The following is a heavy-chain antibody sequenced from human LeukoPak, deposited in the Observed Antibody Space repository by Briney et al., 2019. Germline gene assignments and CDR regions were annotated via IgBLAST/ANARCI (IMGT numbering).Heavy chain of an antibody. D-gene: IGHD5-18*01. CDR2: IKQDGSEK. V-gene: IGHV3-7*03. J-gene: IGHJ4*02. Sequence: GGSLRLSCAASGFTFSSYWMSWVRQAPGKGLEWVANIKQDGSEKYYVDSVKGRFTISRDNAKNSLYLQMSSLRAEDTAVYYCARPHSGYSYGSNYWGQGTLVTVSS. CDR3: ARPHSGYSYGSNY. CDR1: GFTFSSYW.